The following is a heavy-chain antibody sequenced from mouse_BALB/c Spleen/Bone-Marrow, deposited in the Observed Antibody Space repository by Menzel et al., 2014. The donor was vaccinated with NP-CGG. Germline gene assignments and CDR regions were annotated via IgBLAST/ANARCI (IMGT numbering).Heavy chain of an antibody. J-gene: IGHJ4*01. CDR1: GYVFSTYW. D-gene: IGHD2-1*01. CDR3: ARSGKGAMDY. CDR2: IYPGDGDT. V-gene: IGHV1-80*01. Sequence: VQLKESGAELVRPGSSVKISCKASGYVFSTYWMNWVKQRPGQGLERIGQIYPGDGDTNYNGKFKDKVILTADKSSSTAYMQLSSLTSEDSAVYFCARSGKGAMDYWGQGTSVTVSS.